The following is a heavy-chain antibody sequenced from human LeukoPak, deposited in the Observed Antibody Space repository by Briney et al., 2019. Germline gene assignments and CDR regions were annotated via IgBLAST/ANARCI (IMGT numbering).Heavy chain of an antibody. D-gene: IGHD2-2*01. CDR2: INPNSGGT. CDR3: ARVYCSSTSCPPQFDY. CDR1: GYTFTGYY. V-gene: IGHV1-2*02. Sequence: ASVKVSCKASGYTFTGYYMHWVRQAPGQGLEWMGWINPNSGGTNYAQKFQGRVTTTRDTSISTAYMELSRLRSDDTAVYYCARVYCSSTSCPPQFDYWGQGTLVTVSS. J-gene: IGHJ4*02.